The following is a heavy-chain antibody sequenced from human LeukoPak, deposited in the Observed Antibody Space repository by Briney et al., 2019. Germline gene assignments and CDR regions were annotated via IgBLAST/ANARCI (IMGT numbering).Heavy chain of an antibody. V-gene: IGHV3-23*01. CDR1: GGSFSGYY. CDR3: ARDPNGDYIGTFDM. CDR2: ISGSGGST. Sequence: ETLSLTCAVYGGSFSGYYWSWIRQPPGKGLEWVSSISGSGGSTQYADSVQGRFAISRDNSKNTLYLQMNSLRVDDTAMYFCARDPNGDYIGTFDMRGRGTMVSVSS. J-gene: IGHJ3*02. D-gene: IGHD4-17*01.